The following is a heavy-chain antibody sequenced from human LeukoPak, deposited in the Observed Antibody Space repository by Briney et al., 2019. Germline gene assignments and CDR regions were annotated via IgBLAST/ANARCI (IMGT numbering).Heavy chain of an antibody. CDR2: INPSSGGT. Sequence: ASVKVSCKASGYTFTDYYLHWVRQAPGQGLEWVGWINPSSGGTKFAQKFQGRVTMTRDTSISTAHMELSRLRSDDTAVYYCASSIAAADDAFDIWGQGTMVTVSS. V-gene: IGHV1-2*02. J-gene: IGHJ3*02. CDR3: ASSIAAADDAFDI. D-gene: IGHD6-13*01. CDR1: GYTFTDYY.